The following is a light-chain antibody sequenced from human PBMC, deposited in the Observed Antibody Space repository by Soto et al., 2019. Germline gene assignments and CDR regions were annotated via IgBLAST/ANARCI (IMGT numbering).Light chain of an antibody. CDR2: VNSDVSH. CDR3: QTGGTGVRL. CDR1: SWHSSYA. V-gene: IGLV4-69*01. Sequence: QPVLTQSPSASASLGASVKLTCTLSSWHSSYAIAWHQQQPEKGPRYLLKVNSDVSHSKGDGIPDRFSSSISGAERYLTISRLQSEDEAYYDCQTGGTGVRLFGGGTKLTVL. J-gene: IGLJ2*01.